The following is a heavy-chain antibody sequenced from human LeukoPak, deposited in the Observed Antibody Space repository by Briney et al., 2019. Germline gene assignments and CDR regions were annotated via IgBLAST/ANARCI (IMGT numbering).Heavy chain of an antibody. V-gene: IGHV3-9*01. CDR3: AKDLPVTDGYGFDY. Sequence: PGGSLRLSCAASGFTFDNYAMHWVRQAPGKGLEWVSSISWNSGNIGYADSVKGRFTISRDNAKNSLYLQMSSLRAEDTAFYYCAKDLPVTDGYGFDYWGQGTLVTVSS. J-gene: IGHJ4*02. CDR2: ISWNSGNI. D-gene: IGHD5-18*01. CDR1: GFTFDNYA.